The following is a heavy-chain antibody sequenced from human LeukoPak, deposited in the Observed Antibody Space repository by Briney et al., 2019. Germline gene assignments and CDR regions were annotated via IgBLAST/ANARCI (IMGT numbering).Heavy chain of an antibody. V-gene: IGHV3-7*05. CDR1: GFSFSVHW. Sequence: GGSLRLSCAASGFSFSVHWMTWVRQAPGKGLEWVTTITQDGSQKYYADSVKGRFTISRDNPENSLFLQVSSLRAGDTAVYYCTTEDWFRFESWGQGTLLTVSS. D-gene: IGHD3/OR15-3a*01. J-gene: IGHJ4*02. CDR2: ITQDGSQK. CDR3: TTEDWFRFES.